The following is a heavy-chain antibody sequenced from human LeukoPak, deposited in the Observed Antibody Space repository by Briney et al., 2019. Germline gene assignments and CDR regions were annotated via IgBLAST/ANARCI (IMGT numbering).Heavy chain of an antibody. CDR3: ARDYDFWSGYPNNWFDP. D-gene: IGHD3-3*01. V-gene: IGHV4-4*07. CDR2: IYTSGST. J-gene: IGHJ5*02. Sequence: SETLSLTCTVSGGSISSCYWSWIRQPAGKGLEWIGRIYTSGSTNYNPSLKSRVTMSVDTSKNQFSLKLSSVTAADTAVYYCARDYDFWSGYPNNWFDPWGQGTLVTVSS. CDR1: GGSISSCY.